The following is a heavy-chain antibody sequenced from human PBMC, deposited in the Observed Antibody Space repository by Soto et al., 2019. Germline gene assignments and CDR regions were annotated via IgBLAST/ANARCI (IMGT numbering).Heavy chain of an antibody. J-gene: IGHJ4*02. Sequence: QVHLVQSGAEVKKPGASVKVSCKAYGYTFTSYGITWVRQAPGQGLEWMGWISAHNGNTDYAQKLQGRVIVTRDTYTSTAYMELRSLISDDTAVYYCARGRYGDYWGQGALVTVSS. CDR3: ARGRYGDY. V-gene: IGHV1-18*01. D-gene: IGHD1-1*01. CDR1: GYTFTSYG. CDR2: ISAHNGNT.